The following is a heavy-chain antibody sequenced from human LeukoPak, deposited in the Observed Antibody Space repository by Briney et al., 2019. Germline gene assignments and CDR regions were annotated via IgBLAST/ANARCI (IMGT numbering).Heavy chain of an antibody. J-gene: IGHJ4*02. CDR2: ISYDGSNK. V-gene: IGHV3-30*18. Sequence: PGGSLRLSCAASGFTFSSYGMHWVRQAPGKGLEWVAVISYDGSNKYYADSVKGRFTISRDNSKNTLYLQMNSLRAEDTAVYYCAKDRYDSSGYYRYYFDYWGQGTLVTVSS. CDR1: GFTFSSYG. CDR3: AKDRYDSSGYYRYYFDY. D-gene: IGHD3-22*01.